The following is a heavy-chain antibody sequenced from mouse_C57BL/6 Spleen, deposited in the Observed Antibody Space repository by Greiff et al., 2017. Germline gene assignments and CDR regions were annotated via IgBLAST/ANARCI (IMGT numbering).Heavy chain of an antibody. V-gene: IGHV1-82*01. Sequence: QVQLKESGPELVKPGASVKISCKASGYAFSSSWMNWVKQRPGKGLEWIGLISPGDGDTNYNGKFKGKATLTADKSSSTAYMQLSSLTSEYSSVYFCARSTTVASFDYWGQGTTLTVSS. CDR1: GYAFSSSW. D-gene: IGHD1-1*01. CDR2: ISPGDGDT. CDR3: ARSTTVASFDY. J-gene: IGHJ2*01.